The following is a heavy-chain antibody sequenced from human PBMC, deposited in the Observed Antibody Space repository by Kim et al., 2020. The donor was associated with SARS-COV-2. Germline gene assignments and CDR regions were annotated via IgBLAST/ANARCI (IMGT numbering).Heavy chain of an antibody. CDR2: INHSGST. Sequence: SETLSLTCAVYGGSFSGFHWSWIRQPPGKGLEWIGEINHSGSTNYNPSLKSRVTISVDTSKSQFSLKLNFVTAADTAVYYCARGRAGVVPSPILGIGPNYDYYAMDVWGRGTTVTVSS. J-gene: IGHJ6*02. CDR1: GGSFSGFH. CDR3: ARGRAGVVPSPILGIGPNYDYYAMDV. V-gene: IGHV4-34*01. D-gene: IGHD2-2*02.